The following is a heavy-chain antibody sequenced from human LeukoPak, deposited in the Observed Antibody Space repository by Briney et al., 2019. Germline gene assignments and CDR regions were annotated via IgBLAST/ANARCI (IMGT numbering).Heavy chain of an antibody. CDR1: GFTFSSYS. V-gene: IGHV3-48*04. CDR3: ATYSSLNRREFQY. J-gene: IGHJ1*01. CDR2: ISWNSGSI. D-gene: IGHD3-22*01. Sequence: GGSLRLSCAASGFTFSSYSMNWVRQAPGKGLEWASGISWNSGSIGYADSVKGRFTISRDNAKNSLYLQMNSLRAEDTAVYYCATYSSLNRREFQYWGQGTLLTVSS.